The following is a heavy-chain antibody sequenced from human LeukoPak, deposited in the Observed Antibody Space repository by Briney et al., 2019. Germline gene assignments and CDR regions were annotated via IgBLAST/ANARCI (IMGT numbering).Heavy chain of an antibody. J-gene: IGHJ4*02. Sequence: GGSLRLSCAASGFTFSSNSMSWVRQAPGRGLEWVSTISGSGGNTYYEDSVKGWFTISRDNSRNTLYLQMSSLRAEDTALYYCARGGRESDCWGQGTLVTVSS. CDR2: ISGSGGNT. CDR1: GFTFSSNS. CDR3: ARGGRESDC. V-gene: IGHV3-23*01.